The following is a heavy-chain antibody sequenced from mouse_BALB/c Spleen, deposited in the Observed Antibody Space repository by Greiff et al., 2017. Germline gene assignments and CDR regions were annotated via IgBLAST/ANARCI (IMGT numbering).Heavy chain of an antibody. V-gene: IGHV1-9*01. CDR2: ILPGSGST. J-gene: IGHJ4*01. CDR1: GYTFSSYW. Sequence: QVQLKHSGAELMKPGASVKISCKATGYTFSSYWIEWVKQRPGHGLEWIGEILPGSGSTNYNEKFKGKATFTADTSSNTAYMQLSSLTSEDSAVYYCARDGNYSAMDYWGQGTSVTVSS. CDR3: ARDGNYSAMDY. D-gene: IGHD2-1*01.